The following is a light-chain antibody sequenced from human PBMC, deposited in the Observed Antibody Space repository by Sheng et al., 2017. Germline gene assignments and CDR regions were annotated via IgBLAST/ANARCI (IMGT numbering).Light chain of an antibody. V-gene: IGLV2-14*01. Sequence: QSALTQPASVSGSPGQSITISCTGTSSDVGGYNYVSWYQLHPGKAPKLMIYDVSNRPSGVSNRFSGSKSGYTASLTISGLQAEDEADYYCSSYTSSRTLVFGGGTKLTVL. CDR1: SSDVGGYNY. CDR2: DVS. CDR3: SSYTSSRTLV. J-gene: IGLJ2*01.